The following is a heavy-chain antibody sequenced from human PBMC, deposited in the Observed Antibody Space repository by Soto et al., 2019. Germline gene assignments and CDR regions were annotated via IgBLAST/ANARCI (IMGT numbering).Heavy chain of an antibody. J-gene: IGHJ6*02. D-gene: IGHD3-10*01. Sequence: EVHLLEAGGGLVQPGGSLGLSCEASGFAFSKYAMVWVAKPPGRGRGWVSATTGSGVHTYYPDSVKGRFTISRDNSNNTVFLQMSSLTAGDTAIYYCAKRKTGLLWFGASGGLDVWGQGTSVTVSS. CDR3: AKRKTGLLWFGASGGLDV. CDR2: TTGSGVHT. V-gene: IGHV3-23*01. CDR1: GFAFSKYA.